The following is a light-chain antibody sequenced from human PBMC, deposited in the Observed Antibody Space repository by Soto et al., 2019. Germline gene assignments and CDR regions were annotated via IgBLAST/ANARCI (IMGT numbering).Light chain of an antibody. J-gene: IGKJ4*01. Sequence: EIVLTQSPGTLSLSPGERATPSCRASQSVSNNYLAWYQQKPGQAPRLLIYGASNRATGIPDRFSGSGSGTDFTLTISRLEPEDFAVYYCQQYGSYPLTFGGGTKVDIK. CDR1: QSVSNNY. V-gene: IGKV3-20*01. CDR3: QQYGSYPLT. CDR2: GAS.